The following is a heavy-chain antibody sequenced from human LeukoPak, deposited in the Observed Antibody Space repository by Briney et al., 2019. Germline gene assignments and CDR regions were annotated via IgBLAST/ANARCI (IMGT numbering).Heavy chain of an antibody. CDR1: GFTFSSDA. J-gene: IGHJ4*02. CDR3: ARESDYDRLPDY. CDR2: ISSSGSTI. D-gene: IGHD1-26*01. Sequence: GGSLRLSCAASGFTFSSDAMSWVRQAPGKGLEWVSYISSSGSTIYYADSVKGRFTISRDNAKNALYLQMNSLRAEDTAVYYCARESDYDRLPDYWGQGTLVTVSS. V-gene: IGHV3-48*04.